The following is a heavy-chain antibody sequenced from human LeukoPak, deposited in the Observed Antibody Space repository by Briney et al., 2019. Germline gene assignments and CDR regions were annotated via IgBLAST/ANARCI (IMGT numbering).Heavy chain of an antibody. V-gene: IGHV4-59*02. J-gene: IGHJ4*02. CDR2: IHFSGNT. CDR1: GASVSTYY. CDR3: ARGQRSYFRAVDD. D-gene: IGHD1-26*01. Sequence: SETLSLTCTVSGASVSTYYWSWIRHSPGKGLEWIGSIHFSGNTNYNPSLNSRVTISLDTPKNQFSLKLTSVTAADTAIYYCARGQRSYFRAVDDWGLGTLVTFSS.